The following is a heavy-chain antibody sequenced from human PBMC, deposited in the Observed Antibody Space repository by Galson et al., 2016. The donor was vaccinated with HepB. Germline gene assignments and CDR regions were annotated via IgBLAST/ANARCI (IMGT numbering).Heavy chain of an antibody. Sequence: SVKVSCKGSAYTFTDYYLLWVRLAPGQGLEWMGWINPNSGGTNYAQKFQGRVTMTRDTSISTAYMELSRLRSDDAAVYYCARQLGYCSGTSCYQGAFQYWGQGTLVTVSS. CDR1: AYTFTDYY. D-gene: IGHD2-2*01. J-gene: IGHJ1*01. CDR3: ARQLGYCSGTSCYQGAFQY. V-gene: IGHV1-2*02. CDR2: INPNSGGT.